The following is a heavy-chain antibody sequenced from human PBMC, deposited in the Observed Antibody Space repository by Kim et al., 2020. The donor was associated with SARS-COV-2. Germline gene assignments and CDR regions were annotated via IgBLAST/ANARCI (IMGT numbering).Heavy chain of an antibody. CDR3: ARDNLNTYHYYDSSGSLGDY. CDR1: GYTFTSYG. D-gene: IGHD3-22*01. V-gene: IGHV1-18*01. J-gene: IGHJ4*02. Sequence: ASVKVSCKASGYTFTSYGISWVRQAPGQGLEWMGWISAYNGNTNYAQKLQGRVTMTTDTSTSTAYMELRSLRSDDTAVYYCARDNLNTYHYYDSSGSLGDYWGQGILVTVSS. CDR2: ISAYNGNT.